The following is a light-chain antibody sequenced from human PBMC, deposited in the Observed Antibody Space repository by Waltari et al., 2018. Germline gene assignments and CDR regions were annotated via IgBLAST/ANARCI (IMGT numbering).Light chain of an antibody. CDR1: GSAVGSYSL. J-gene: IGLJ2*01. CDR3: CSYAGTNTLL. Sequence: QSPLTQPAAVSGSPGQSITISCTGSGSAVGSYSLVSWYQQNPGKAPRLLIYAASRRPSGVSTRFSGSKSGNTASLTISGLQAEDEADYYCCSYAGTNTLLFGGGTKVTVL. CDR2: AAS. V-gene: IGLV2-23*01.